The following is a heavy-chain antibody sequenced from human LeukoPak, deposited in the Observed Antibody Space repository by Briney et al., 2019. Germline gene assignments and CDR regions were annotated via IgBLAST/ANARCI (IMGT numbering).Heavy chain of an antibody. CDR3: ARLAKYFYGSETFYFFEH. D-gene: IGHD3-10*01. CDR1: GFSFTTYW. Sequence: GGSLRLSCAASGFSFTTYWMSWVRQAPGKGLEWVANINQDATEKHYVDSVKGRFTISRDNAKNSLYLQMTSLRVEDTAAYYCARLAKYFYGSETFYFFEHWGQGTPVTASS. J-gene: IGHJ4*02. CDR2: INQDATEK. V-gene: IGHV3-7*01.